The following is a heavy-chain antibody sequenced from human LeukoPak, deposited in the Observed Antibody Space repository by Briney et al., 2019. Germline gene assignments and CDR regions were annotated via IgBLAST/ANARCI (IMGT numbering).Heavy chain of an antibody. CDR3: AKGSYYDSSGSFYFDY. Sequence: GGSLRLSCAASGFTFSSYAMSWVRQTPGKGLEWVSGISGSGDNTYYADSVKGRFTISRDNSKNTLYVQVNSLGTEDTAAYYCAKGSYYDSSGSFYFDYWGQGTLVTVSS. J-gene: IGHJ4*02. D-gene: IGHD3-22*01. V-gene: IGHV3-23*01. CDR1: GFTFSSYA. CDR2: ISGSGDNT.